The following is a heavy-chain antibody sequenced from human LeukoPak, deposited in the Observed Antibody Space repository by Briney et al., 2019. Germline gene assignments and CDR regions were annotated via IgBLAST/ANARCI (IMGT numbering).Heavy chain of an antibody. V-gene: IGHV4-34*01. J-gene: IGHJ5*02. CDR3: ARGRYDFWSGYYRAWFDP. Sequence: SETLSLTCTVSGGSISSYYWSWIRQPPGKGLEWIGEINHSGSTNYNPSLKSRVTISVDTSKNQFSLKLSSVTAADTAVYYCARGRYDFWSGYYRAWFDPWGQGTLVTVSS. D-gene: IGHD3-3*01. CDR2: INHSGST. CDR1: GGSISSYY.